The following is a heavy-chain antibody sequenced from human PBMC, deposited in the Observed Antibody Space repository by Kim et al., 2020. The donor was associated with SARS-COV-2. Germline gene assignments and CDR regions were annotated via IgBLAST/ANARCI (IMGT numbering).Heavy chain of an antibody. J-gene: IGHJ3*02. CDR3: ARLHTPFHAFDI. Sequence: RYSPSFQGQVTISADKSISTAYLQWSSLKASDTAMYYCARLHTPFHAFDIWGQGTMVTVSS. V-gene: IGHV5-51*01.